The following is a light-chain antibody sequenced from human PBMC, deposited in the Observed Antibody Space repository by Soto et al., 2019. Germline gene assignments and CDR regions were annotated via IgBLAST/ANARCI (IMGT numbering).Light chain of an antibody. V-gene: IGLV2-11*01. CDR2: DVS. CDR3: CSYAGNSLWV. J-gene: IGLJ3*02. Sequence: QSVLTQPRSVSGSPGQSVTISCTGTSSDVGGYNYVSWYQQHPGKAPKLIIYDVSKWPSGVPDRFSGSKSGNTASLTISGLQAEDVADYYCCSYAGNSLWVFGGGTNVTVL. CDR1: SSDVGGYNY.